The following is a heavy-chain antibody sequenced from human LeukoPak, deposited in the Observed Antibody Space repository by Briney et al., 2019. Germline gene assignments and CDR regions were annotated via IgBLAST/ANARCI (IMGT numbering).Heavy chain of an antibody. CDR2: ISGSGGST. V-gene: IGHV3-23*01. D-gene: IGHD3-22*01. Sequence: PGGSLRLSCAASGFTFSSYTMSWVRQAPGKGLEWVSGISGSGGSTYYADSVKGRFTISRDNSKNTVYLQMNSLRVEDTAVYYCAKDRTKIVDWGQGTPVTVSS. CDR3: AKDRTKIVD. CDR1: GFTFSSYT. J-gene: IGHJ4*02.